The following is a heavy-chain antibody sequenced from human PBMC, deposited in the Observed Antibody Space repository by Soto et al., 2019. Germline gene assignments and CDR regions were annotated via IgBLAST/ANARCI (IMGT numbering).Heavy chain of an antibody. D-gene: IGHD3-10*01. J-gene: IGHJ4*02. V-gene: IGHV4-30-4*01. CDR2: IYYSGST. CDR3: VRDLNYGLYYFDY. CDR1: GGSISSGDYY. Sequence: SETLSLTCTVSGGSISSGDYYWSWIRQPPGKGLEWIGYIYYSGSTYYNPSLKSRVTISVDTSKNQFSLKLSSVTAADTAVYYCVRDLNYGLYYFDYWGQGTLVTVSS.